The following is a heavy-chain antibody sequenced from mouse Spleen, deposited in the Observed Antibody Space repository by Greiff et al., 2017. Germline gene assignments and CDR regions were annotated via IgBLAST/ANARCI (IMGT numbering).Heavy chain of an antibody. CDR2: IHPNSGST. D-gene: IGHD4-1*01. Sequence: QVQLQQPGAELVKPGASVKLSCKASGYTFTSYWMHWVKQRPGQGLEWIGMIHPNSGSTNYNEKFKSKATLTVDKSSSTAYMQLSSLTSEDSAVYYCARSGLGRNFDVWGAGTTVTVSS. J-gene: IGHJ1*01. V-gene: IGHV1-64*01. CDR3: ARSGLGRNFDV. CDR1: GYTFTSYW.